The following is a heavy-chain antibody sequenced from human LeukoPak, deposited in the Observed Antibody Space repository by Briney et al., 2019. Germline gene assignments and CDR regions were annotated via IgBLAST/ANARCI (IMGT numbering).Heavy chain of an antibody. Sequence: ASVKVSCKASGYTFTSYYMHWVRQAPGQGLEWMGIINPSGGSTSYTQKFQGRVTMTRDTSTSTVYMELSSLRSEDTAVYYCARCGPSGSYYCAFDYWGQGTLVTVSS. V-gene: IGHV1-46*01. CDR1: GYTFTSYY. J-gene: IGHJ4*02. CDR2: INPSGGST. D-gene: IGHD1-26*01. CDR3: ARCGPSGSYYCAFDY.